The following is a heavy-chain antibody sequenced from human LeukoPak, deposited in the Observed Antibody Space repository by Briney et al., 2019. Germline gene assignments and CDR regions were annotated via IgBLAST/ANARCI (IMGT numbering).Heavy chain of an antibody. CDR3: ARDQQLGDFDY. Sequence: SETLSLTCTVSGGSISSGDYYWSWIRQPPGMGLEWIGYIYYSGSTYYNPSLKSRVTISVDTSKNQFSLKLSSVTAADTAVYYCARDQQLGDFDYWGQGTLVTVSS. CDR1: GGSISSGDYY. V-gene: IGHV4-30-4*08. CDR2: IYYSGST. J-gene: IGHJ4*02. D-gene: IGHD6-6*01.